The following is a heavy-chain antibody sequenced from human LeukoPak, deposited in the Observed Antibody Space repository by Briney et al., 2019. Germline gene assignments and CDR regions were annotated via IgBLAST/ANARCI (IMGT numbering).Heavy chain of an antibody. Sequence: GGSLRLSCAASGFTFSSYGMHWVRQAPGKGLEWVAVISYDGSNKYYADSVKGRFTISRDNSKNTLYLQMNSLRAEDTAVYYCAVGEEAAGPHLSGFDYWGQGTLVTVSS. CDR3: AVGEEAAGPHLSGFDY. D-gene: IGHD6-13*01. CDR2: ISYDGSNK. J-gene: IGHJ4*02. V-gene: IGHV3-30*03. CDR1: GFTFSSYG.